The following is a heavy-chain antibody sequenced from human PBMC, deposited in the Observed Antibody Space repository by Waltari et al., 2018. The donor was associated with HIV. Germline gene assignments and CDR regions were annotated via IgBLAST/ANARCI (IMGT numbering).Heavy chain of an antibody. CDR2: IIPIFGTA. D-gene: IGHD2-15*01. J-gene: IGHJ3*02. CDR3: ARMDIVVVVAATGSDAFDI. CDR1: GGTFSRYA. Sequence: QVQLVQSGAEVKKPGSSVKVSCKASGGTFSRYAISWVRQAPGQGLEWMGGIIPIFGTANYAQKFQGRVTITADESTSTAYMELSSLRSEDTAVYYCARMDIVVVVAATGSDAFDIWGQGTMVTVSS. V-gene: IGHV1-69*01.